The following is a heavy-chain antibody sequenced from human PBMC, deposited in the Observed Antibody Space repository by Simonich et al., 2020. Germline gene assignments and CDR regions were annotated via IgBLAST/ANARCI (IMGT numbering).Heavy chain of an antibody. CDR3: ARDRNWGWFDP. J-gene: IGHJ5*02. D-gene: IGHD7-27*01. V-gene: IGHV3-30*07. Sequence: QVQLVESGGGVVQPGRSLRLSCAASGFTFSSYAMHWVRQAPGQGREWVSVISNEGINKTYPDSVKGRLPISRDNSKNTLYLQMNSLSAEDTAVYYCARDRNWGWFDPWGQGTLVTVSS. CDR1: GFTFSSYA. CDR2: ISNEGINK.